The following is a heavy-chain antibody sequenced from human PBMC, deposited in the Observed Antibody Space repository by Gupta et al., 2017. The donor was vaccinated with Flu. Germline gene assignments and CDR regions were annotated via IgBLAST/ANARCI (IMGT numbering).Heavy chain of an antibody. CDR2: ISSSSSYI. Sequence: EVQLVESGGGLVKPGGSLRLSCAASGFTFSRYSMNWVRQAPGKGLEWVSSISSSSSYIYYADSVKGRFTISRDNAKNSLYLQMNSLRAEDTAVYYCARDLWYSSSSPIDYWGQGTLVTVSS. CDR3: ARDLWYSSSSPIDY. CDR1: GFTFSRYS. J-gene: IGHJ4*02. V-gene: IGHV3-21*01. D-gene: IGHD6-6*01.